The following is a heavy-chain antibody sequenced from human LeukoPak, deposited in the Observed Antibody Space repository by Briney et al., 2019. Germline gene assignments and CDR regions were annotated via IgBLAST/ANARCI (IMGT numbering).Heavy chain of an antibody. CDR1: GFIFSNDA. CDR3: AKVWGATTNYFDY. V-gene: IGHV3-23*01. J-gene: IGHJ4*02. D-gene: IGHD1-26*01. Sequence: GGSLRLSCAASGFIFSNDAMSWVRQAPGKGLEWVSAISGSGGSTYYADSVKGRFTISRDNSKNTLYLQMNSLRAEDTAVYYCAKVWGATTNYFDYWGQGTLVTVSS. CDR2: ISGSGGST.